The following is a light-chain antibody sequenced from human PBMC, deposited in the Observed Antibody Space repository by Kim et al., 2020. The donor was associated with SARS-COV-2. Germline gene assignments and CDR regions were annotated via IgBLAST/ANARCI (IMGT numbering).Light chain of an antibody. CDR1: ILWDKY. Sequence: LSPGQTASITCSGTILWDKYASWYQQKPGQSPVLFIYQHPKRPSGISQRFSGSSSGNTATLTISPAQTMDEADYYCQAWDSSTAVFGGGTQLTVL. J-gene: IGLJ3*02. CDR2: QHP. V-gene: IGLV3-1*01. CDR3: QAWDSSTAV.